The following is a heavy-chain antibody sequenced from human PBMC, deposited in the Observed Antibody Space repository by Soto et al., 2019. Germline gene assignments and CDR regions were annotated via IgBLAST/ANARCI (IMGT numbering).Heavy chain of an antibody. CDR1: GGSFSGYY. J-gene: IGHJ6*04. CDR2: INHSGST. D-gene: IGHD2-2*01. Sequence: SETLSLTCAVYGGSFSGYYWSWIRQPPGKGLEWIGEINHSGSTNYNPSLKSRVTISVDTSKNQFSLKLSSVTAADTAVYYCARGSTEVVMRPVDVWGKGTTVTVSS. V-gene: IGHV4-34*01. CDR3: ARGSTEVVMRPVDV.